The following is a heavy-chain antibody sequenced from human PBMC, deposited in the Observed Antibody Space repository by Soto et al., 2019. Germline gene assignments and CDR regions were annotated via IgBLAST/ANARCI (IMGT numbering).Heavy chain of an antibody. CDR2: ISYDGSNK. Sequence: LRLSCAASGFTFSSYAMHWVRQAPGKGLEWVAVISYDGSNKYYADSVKGRFTISRDNSKNTLYLQMNSLRAEDTAVYYCARVLQQQLRNAFDIWGQGTMVTVSS. CDR3: ARVLQQQLRNAFDI. D-gene: IGHD6-13*01. V-gene: IGHV3-30-3*01. CDR1: GFTFSSYA. J-gene: IGHJ3*02.